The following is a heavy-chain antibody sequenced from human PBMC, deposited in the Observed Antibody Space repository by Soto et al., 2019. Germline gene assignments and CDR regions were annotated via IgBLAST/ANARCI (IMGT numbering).Heavy chain of an antibody. CDR1: GFTFSSYS. J-gene: IGHJ6*02. Sequence: NPGGSLRLSCAASGFTFSSYSMNWVRQAPGKGLEWVSSISSSSSYIYYADSVKGRFTISRDNAKNSLYLQMNSLRAEDTAVYYCARSTNWNLPYGMDVWGQGTTVTVSS. D-gene: IGHD1-20*01. CDR2: ISSSSSYI. CDR3: ARSTNWNLPYGMDV. V-gene: IGHV3-21*01.